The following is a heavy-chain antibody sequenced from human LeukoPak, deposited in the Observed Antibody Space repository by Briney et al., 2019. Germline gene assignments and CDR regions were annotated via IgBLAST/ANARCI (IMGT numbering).Heavy chain of an antibody. CDR1: GFTFSSYA. CDR3: ARDGALRGVIIFYFDY. D-gene: IGHD3-10*01. V-gene: IGHV3-30*04. J-gene: IGHJ4*02. CDR2: ISYDGSNK. Sequence: VRSLRLSCAASGFTFSSYAMHWVRQAPGKGLEWVAVISYDGSNKYYADSVKGRFTISRDNSKNTLYLQMNSLRAEDTAVYYCARDGALRGVIIFYFDYWGQGTLVTVSS.